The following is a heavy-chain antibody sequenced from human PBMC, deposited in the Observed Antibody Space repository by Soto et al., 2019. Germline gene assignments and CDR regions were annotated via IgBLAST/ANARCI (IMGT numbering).Heavy chain of an antibody. V-gene: IGHV3-23*01. CDR3: AKSPRAGGYYYGMDV. CDR2: ISGSGGST. CDR1: GFTFSSYA. D-gene: IGHD2-8*02. J-gene: IGHJ6*02. Sequence: QSGGSLRLSCAASGFTFSSYAMSWVRQAPGKGLEWVSAISGSGGSTYYADSVKGRFTISRDNSKNTLYLQMNSLRAEDTAVYYCAKSPRAGGYYYGMDVWGQGTTVTVSS.